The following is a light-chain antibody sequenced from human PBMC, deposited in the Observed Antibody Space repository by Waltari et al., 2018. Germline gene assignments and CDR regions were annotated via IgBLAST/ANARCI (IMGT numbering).Light chain of an antibody. J-gene: IGLJ2*01. Sequence: QAALTQPRSVSGSPGQSVTISCTGTSGDVGAYKFVSWYQQHPGEAPSLVLYDVSERPSGVPDRFSGSKSGNTASLTISRLRPEDEADYYCCSYAGSDTMLFGGGTQLTVL. CDR2: DVS. CDR1: SGDVGAYKF. CDR3: CSYAGSDTML. V-gene: IGLV2-11*01.